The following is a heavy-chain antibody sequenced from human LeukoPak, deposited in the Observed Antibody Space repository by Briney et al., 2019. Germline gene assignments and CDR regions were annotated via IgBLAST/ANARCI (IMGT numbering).Heavy chain of an antibody. CDR2: IQHDAGGK. V-gene: IGHV3-7*05. J-gene: IGHJ4*02. CDR1: GFTFSSYW. CDR3: ARLITGTTNYFDS. Sequence: PGGSLRLSCAASGFTFSSYWMCWVRQAPGKGLEWVANIQHDAGGKNYVDSVKGRFTISRDNAKNSLYLQMNSLTAEDTAVYYRARLITGTTNYFDSWGQGTLVTVSS. D-gene: IGHD1-7*01.